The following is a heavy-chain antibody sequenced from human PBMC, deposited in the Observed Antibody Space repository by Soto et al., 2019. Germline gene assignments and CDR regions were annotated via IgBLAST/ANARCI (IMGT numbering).Heavy chain of an antibody. J-gene: IGHJ4*02. V-gene: IGHV1-8*01. CDR2: MNPNSGNT. D-gene: IGHD4-17*01. Sequence: QVQLVQSGAEVKKPGASVKVSCKASGYTFTSYPITWARQATGQGLEWMGWMNPNSGNTGYAQKFQGRVTMTRNTSISTAYMELSSLRSEDTAVYYCASQGHDNGDFGGVEDDYWGQGTLVTVSS. CDR3: ASQGHDNGDFGGVEDDY. CDR1: GYTFTSYP.